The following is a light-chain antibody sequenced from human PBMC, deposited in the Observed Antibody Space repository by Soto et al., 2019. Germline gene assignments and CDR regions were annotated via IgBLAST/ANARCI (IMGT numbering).Light chain of an antibody. CDR3: QQYGSSWT. V-gene: IGKV3-20*01. Sequence: EIVLTQSPGTLSLSPGERATLSCRASQSVSSSYLAWYQQKPGQAPRLLIYGASSRATGIPDRFSGSGSGPDFTLTIGRLEPEDFAVFYCQQYGSSWTFGQGTKVEIK. CDR1: QSVSSSY. J-gene: IGKJ1*01. CDR2: GAS.